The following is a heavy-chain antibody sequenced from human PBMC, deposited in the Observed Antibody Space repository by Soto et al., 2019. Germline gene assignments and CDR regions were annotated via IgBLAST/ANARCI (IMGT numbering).Heavy chain of an antibody. Sequence: GGSLRLSCVASGFTFSSYGMNWVRQGPGKGLEWLSSISKSGTTTYYADSVKGRFTISRDNAKNSLYLQMNSLRAEDTAVYYCARGLLGAQFDYWGQGTLVTVSS. CDR3: ARGLLGAQFDY. CDR2: ISKSGTTT. CDR1: GFTFSSYG. D-gene: IGHD1-26*01. V-gene: IGHV3-48*04. J-gene: IGHJ4*02.